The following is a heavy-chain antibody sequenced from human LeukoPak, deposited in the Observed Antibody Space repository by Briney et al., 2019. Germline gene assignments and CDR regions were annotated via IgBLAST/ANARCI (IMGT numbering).Heavy chain of an antibody. CDR2: ISGSGGST. Sequence: GGSLRLSCAASGFTFSSYAMSWVRQAPGKGLEWVSAISGSGGSTYYADSVKGRFTISRDNSKNTVYLQMDSLRAEDTAVYYWAKALNDIQSNWFDPWGQGTLVTVSS. CDR3: AKALNDIQSNWFDP. CDR1: GFTFSSYA. V-gene: IGHV3-23*01. J-gene: IGHJ5*02. D-gene: IGHD3-9*01.